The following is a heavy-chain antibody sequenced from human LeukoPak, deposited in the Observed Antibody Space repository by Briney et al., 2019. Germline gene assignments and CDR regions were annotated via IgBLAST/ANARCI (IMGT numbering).Heavy chain of an antibody. J-gene: IGHJ4*02. CDR2: ISGSGSTT. CDR3: AKGMVRGVILKGFDY. CDR1: GFTFSNYG. Sequence: LSGGSLRLSCAASGFTFSNYGMSWVRQAPGKGLEWISAISGSGSTTYYADSVKGQFTISRDNSNNTLYLQLNSLRVEDTAVYYCAKGMVRGVILKGFDYWGQGTLVTVSS. V-gene: IGHV3-23*01. D-gene: IGHD3-10*01.